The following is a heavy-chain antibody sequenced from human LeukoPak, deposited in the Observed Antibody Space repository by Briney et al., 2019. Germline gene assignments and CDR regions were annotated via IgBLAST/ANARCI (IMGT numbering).Heavy chain of an antibody. CDR1: GFTFSGYW. J-gene: IGHJ4*02. CDR2: RKQDGSEK. D-gene: IGHD3-22*01. CDR3: VRDLYRIVVVPHYFDY. Sequence: GGSLRLSCAASGFTFSGYWMSWVRQAPGKGLEWVASRKQDGSEKYYVDSVKGRFTISRDNAKNSLYLQMNSLRAEDKAVYYCVRDLYRIVVVPHYFDYWGQGTLVTVSS. V-gene: IGHV3-7*01.